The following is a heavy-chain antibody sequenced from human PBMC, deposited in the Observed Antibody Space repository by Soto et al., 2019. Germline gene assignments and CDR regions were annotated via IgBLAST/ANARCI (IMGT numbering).Heavy chain of an antibody. CDR3: ARGRGWGSGSYYPYYYYYYGMDV. J-gene: IGHJ6*02. CDR1: GGSFSGYY. V-gene: IGHV4-34*01. Sequence: SETLSLTCAVYGGSFSGYYWSWIRQPPGKGLEWIGEINHSGSTNYNPSLKSRVTISVDTSKNQFSLKLSSVTAADTAGYYCARGRGWGSGSYYPYYYYYYGMDVWGQGTTVTVSS. D-gene: IGHD1-26*01. CDR2: INHSGST.